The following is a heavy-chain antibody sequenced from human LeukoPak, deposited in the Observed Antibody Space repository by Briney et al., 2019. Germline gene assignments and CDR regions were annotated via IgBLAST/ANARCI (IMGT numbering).Heavy chain of an antibody. CDR3: ARELGRGYSGYDFSWYFDL. Sequence: SETLSLTCTVSGGSISSGGYYWNWIRLPAGKGLEWIGRIHTSGSTNYNPSFKSRVTTSVDTSKNQFSLKLNSVSAADTAVYYCARELGRGYSGYDFSWYFDLWGRGTLVTVSS. CDR2: IHTSGST. CDR1: GGSISSGGYY. V-gene: IGHV4-61*02. D-gene: IGHD5-12*01. J-gene: IGHJ2*01.